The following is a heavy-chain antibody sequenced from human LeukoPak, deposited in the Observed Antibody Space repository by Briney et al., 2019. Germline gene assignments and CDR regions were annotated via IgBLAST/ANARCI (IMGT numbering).Heavy chain of an antibody. V-gene: IGHV3-21*06. J-gene: IGHJ4*02. CDR1: GFTFSSFS. D-gene: IGHD6-19*01. Sequence: NPGESLRLSCAASGFTFSSFSLNWVRQAPGKGLEWVSSIDSSSTNTYYADSVKGRFTISRDNAKNSLYLEMNSLRAEDTAVYFCARDRGSGWYGDLGYWGQGTLVTVSS. CDR2: IDSSSTNT. CDR3: ARDRGSGWYGDLGY.